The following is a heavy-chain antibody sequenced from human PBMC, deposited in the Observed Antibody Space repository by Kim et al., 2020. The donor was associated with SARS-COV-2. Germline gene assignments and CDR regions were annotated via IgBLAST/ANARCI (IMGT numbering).Heavy chain of an antibody. D-gene: IGHD6-13*01. V-gene: IGHV1-3*01. CDR2: INAGNGNT. CDR3: ARDPGGIAAAGTTYYFDY. CDR1: GYTFTSYA. J-gene: IGHJ4*02. Sequence: ASVKVSCKASGYTFTSYAMHWVRQAPGQRLEWMGWINAGNGNTKYSQKFQGRVTITRDTSASTAYMELSSLRSEDTAVYYCARDPGGIAAAGTTYYFDYWGQGTLVTVSS.